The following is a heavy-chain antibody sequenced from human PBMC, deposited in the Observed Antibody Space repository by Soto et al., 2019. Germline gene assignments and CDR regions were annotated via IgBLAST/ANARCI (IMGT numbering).Heavy chain of an antibody. Sequence: GGSLRLSCAASGFTFSTYWMDWVRQAPGEGLVWVSRLKNDGSSTNYADSVKGRFTISRDNAKNTLYLQMNSLRTEDTAVYYCARVMVIRGVIIDSWGQGTLVTVS. V-gene: IGHV3-74*01. CDR1: GFTFSTYW. CDR2: LKNDGSST. D-gene: IGHD3-10*01. J-gene: IGHJ4*02. CDR3: ARVMVIRGVIIDS.